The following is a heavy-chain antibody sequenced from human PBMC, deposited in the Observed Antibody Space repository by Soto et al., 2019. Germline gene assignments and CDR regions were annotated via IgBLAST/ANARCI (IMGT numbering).Heavy chain of an antibody. CDR1: GGSISSYY. D-gene: IGHD3-3*01. CDR3: ARIDDRIGWFDP. Sequence: QVQLQESGPGLVKPSETLSLTCTVSGGSISSYYWSWIRQPPGMGLEWMGYIYYSGSTNYNPALKGRVTISVDTSKNQSSLKLSSVTAADPAVYYCARIDDRIGWFDPWGQGTLVTVS. CDR2: IYYSGST. J-gene: IGHJ5*02. V-gene: IGHV4-59*08.